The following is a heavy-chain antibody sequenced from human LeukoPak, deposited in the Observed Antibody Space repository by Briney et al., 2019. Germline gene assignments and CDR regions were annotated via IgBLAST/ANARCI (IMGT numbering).Heavy chain of an antibody. CDR3: ARVGYYESSGYYEY. V-gene: IGHV1-2*06. Sequence: ASVKVSCTASGYTLTDYYMHWVRQAPGQGLEWMGRINPNSGGTNYAQKFRGRVTMTRDTSISTVYMELSRLRSDDTAVYYCARVGYYESSGYYEYWGQGTLVTVSS. J-gene: IGHJ4*02. CDR1: GYTLTDYY. CDR2: INPNSGGT. D-gene: IGHD3-22*01.